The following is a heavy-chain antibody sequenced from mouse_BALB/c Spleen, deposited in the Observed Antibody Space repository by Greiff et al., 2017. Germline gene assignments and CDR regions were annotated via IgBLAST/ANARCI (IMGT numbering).Heavy chain of an antibody. J-gene: IGHJ3*01. CDR1: GYTFTSYW. V-gene: IGHV1S81*02. Sequence: VQLQQPGAELVKPGASVKLSCKASGYTFTSYWMHWVKQRPGQGLEWIGEINPSNGRTNYNEKFKSKATLTVDKSSSTAYMQLSSLTSEDSAVYYCARKGGDYGWCAYWGQGTLVTVSA. CDR2: INPSNGRT. CDR3: ARKGGDYGWCAY. D-gene: IGHD2-4*01.